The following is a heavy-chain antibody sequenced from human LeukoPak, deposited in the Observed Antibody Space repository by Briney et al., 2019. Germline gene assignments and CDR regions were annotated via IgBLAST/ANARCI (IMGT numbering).Heavy chain of an antibody. D-gene: IGHD5-24*01. J-gene: IGHJ4*02. Sequence: SETLSLACTVSGGSISSYYWSWIRQPPGKGLEWIGYIYYSGSTNYNPSLKSRVTISVDTSKNQFSLKLSSVTAADTAVYYCAREIGDRDGYSFDYWGQGTLVTVSS. CDR3: AREIGDRDGYSFDY. V-gene: IGHV4-59*01. CDR2: IYYSGST. CDR1: GGSISSYY.